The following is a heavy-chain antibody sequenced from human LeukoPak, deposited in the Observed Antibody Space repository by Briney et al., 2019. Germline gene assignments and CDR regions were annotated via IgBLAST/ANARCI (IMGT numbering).Heavy chain of an antibody. CDR3: ARVQDGSSWYEYFQH. V-gene: IGHV3-53*01. J-gene: IGHJ1*01. CDR2: IYSGETT. Sequence: GGSLRLSCAASGFTVISNYMSWVRQAPGKGLEWVSVIYSGETTYYADSVKGRFTISRDNAKNSLFLQMNSLRAEDTAVYYCARVQDGSSWYEYFQHWGQGTLVTVSS. CDR1: GFTVISNY. D-gene: IGHD6-13*01.